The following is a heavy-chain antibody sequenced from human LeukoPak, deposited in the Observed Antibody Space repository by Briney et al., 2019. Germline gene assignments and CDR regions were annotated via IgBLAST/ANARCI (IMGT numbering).Heavy chain of an antibody. CDR2: IYYSGST. V-gene: IGHV4-59*01. J-gene: IGHJ3*02. CDR1: GGSISSYY. CDR3: ARAEDYDFWSGYYDAFDI. D-gene: IGHD3-3*01. Sequence: SETLSLTCTVSGGSISSYYWSWIRQPPGKGLEWIGYIYYSGSTNYNPSLKSRVTISVDTSKNQFSLKLSSVTAADTAVYYCARAEDYDFWSGYYDAFDIWGQGTMVTVSP.